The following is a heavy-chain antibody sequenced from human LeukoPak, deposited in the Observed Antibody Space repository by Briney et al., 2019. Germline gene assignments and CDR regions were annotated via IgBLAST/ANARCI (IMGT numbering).Heavy chain of an antibody. V-gene: IGHV3-30*18. CDR1: GCPFSGSD. D-gene: IGHD6-19*01. J-gene: IGHJ4*02. Sequence: PGGSLRLSCAASGCPFSGSDIHWVRQAPGKGLEWVAFVSHEGSSRFYAESVKGRFGISRDNSKSTTYLQMNGLRADDTAVYYCAKTTGGWPRFFDHWGQGTLVAVSS. CDR2: VSHEGSSR. CDR3: AKTTGGWPRFFDH.